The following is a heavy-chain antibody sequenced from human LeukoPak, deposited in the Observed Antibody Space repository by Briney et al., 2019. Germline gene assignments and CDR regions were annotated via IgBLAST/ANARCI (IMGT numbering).Heavy chain of an antibody. CDR2: IIPILGIA. J-gene: IGHJ4*02. Sequence: SVKVSCKASGGTFSSYAISWVRQAPGQGLEWMGRIIPILGIANYAQKFQGRVTITADKSTSTAYMELSSLRSEDTAVYYCASGSGSYILGYWGQGTLVTVSS. V-gene: IGHV1-69*04. CDR3: ASGSGSYILGY. D-gene: IGHD3-10*01. CDR1: GGTFSSYA.